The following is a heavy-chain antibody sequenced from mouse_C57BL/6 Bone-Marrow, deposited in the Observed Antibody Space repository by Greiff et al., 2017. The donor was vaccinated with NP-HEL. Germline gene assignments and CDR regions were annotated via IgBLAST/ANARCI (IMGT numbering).Heavy chain of an antibody. J-gene: IGHJ1*03. CDR2: IYPGSGNT. Sequence: QVQLKQSGPELVKPGASVKISCKASGYSFTSYYIHWVKQRPGQGLEWIGWIYPGSGNTKYNEKFKGKATLTADTSSSTAYMQLSSLTSEDSAVYYCARDYGPYWYFDVWGTGTTVTVSS. V-gene: IGHV1-66*01. D-gene: IGHD1-1*01. CDR1: GYSFTSYY. CDR3: ARDYGPYWYFDV.